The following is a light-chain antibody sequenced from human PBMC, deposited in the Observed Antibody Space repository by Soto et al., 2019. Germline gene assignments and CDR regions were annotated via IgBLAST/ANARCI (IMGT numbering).Light chain of an antibody. CDR1: QSVSSF. Sequence: EIVLTQSPATVSLSPGERATLSCRASQSVSSFLSWHQQKPGQAPRLLIYDASKRATGIPARFSGSGSGTDFTLTISSLEPEDFAVYYCQQRLNWPPTFGHGTRLEIK. CDR2: DAS. J-gene: IGKJ5*01. CDR3: QQRLNWPPT. V-gene: IGKV3-11*01.